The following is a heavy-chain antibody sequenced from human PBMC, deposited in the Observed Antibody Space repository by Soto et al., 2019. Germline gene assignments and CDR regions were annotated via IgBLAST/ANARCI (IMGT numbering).Heavy chain of an antibody. J-gene: IGHJ6*02. CDR1: DGSISNYF. CDR2: IYTSGRT. Sequence: QVQLQESGPGLVKPSETLSLTCTVSDGSISNYFWSWIRQPAGKGLAWIGPIYTSGRTNYNPSLKHSVTVSVDTSKNQFSLNLSSVTAADAAVYYCAGSTLDSRNPRYYYYGMDVWGQGTTVTVSS. CDR3: AGSTLDSRNPRYYYYGMDV. D-gene: IGHD3-22*01. V-gene: IGHV4-4*07.